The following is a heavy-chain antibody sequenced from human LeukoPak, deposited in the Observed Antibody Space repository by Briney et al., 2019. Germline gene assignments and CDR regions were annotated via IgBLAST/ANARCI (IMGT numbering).Heavy chain of an antibody. CDR3: AHGGELLSGRVDY. V-gene: IGHV5-51*01. D-gene: IGHD1-7*01. CDR1: GYRFTKYW. J-gene: IGHJ4*02. Sequence: GESLKISCKGSGYRFTKYWIGWVRQMPGKGLEWMGIIYPGDSDTRYSPSFQGQVTISVDKSISTAYLQWSSLKVADSAMYYCAHGGELLSGRVDYWGQGTLVTVSS. CDR2: IYPGDSDT.